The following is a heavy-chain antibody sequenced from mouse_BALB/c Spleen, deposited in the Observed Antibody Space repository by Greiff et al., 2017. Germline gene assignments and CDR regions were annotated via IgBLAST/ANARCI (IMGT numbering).Heavy chain of an antibody. V-gene: IGHV5-17*02. J-gene: IGHJ3*01. D-gene: IGHD2-3*01. CDR2: ISSGSSTI. CDR1: GFTFSSFG. CDR3: ARSRGYDGYYGGLFAY. Sequence: DVQLVESGGGLVQPGGSRKLSCAASGFTFSSFGMHWVRQAPEKGLEWVAYISSGSSTIYYADTVKGRFTISRDNPKNTLFLQMTSLRSEDTAMYYCARSRGYDGYYGGLFAYWGQGTLVTVSA.